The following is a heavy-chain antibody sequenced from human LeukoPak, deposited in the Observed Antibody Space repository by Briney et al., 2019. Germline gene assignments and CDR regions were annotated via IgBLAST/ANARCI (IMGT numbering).Heavy chain of an antibody. V-gene: IGHV1-69*05. J-gene: IGHJ5*02. CDR3: AREEGP. CDR2: IIPIFGTA. Sequence: SVKVSCKASGYTFTGYYMHWVRQAPGQGLEWMGGIIPIFGTANYAQKFQDRVTITTDESTSTAYMELSNLRSEDTAVYYCAREEGPWGQGTLVTVSS. CDR1: GYTFTGYY.